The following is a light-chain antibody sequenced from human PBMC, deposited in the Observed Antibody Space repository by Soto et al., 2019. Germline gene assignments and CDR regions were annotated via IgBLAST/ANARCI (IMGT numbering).Light chain of an antibody. CDR3: QQYGSAPYT. Sequence: EIVLTQSPGTLSLSPGARATLSCRASQGVTSSYLAWYQQKPGQAPRLLIYGASSRATGIPDRFRGSGSGTDFTLTISSLEPEDFAVFYCQQYGSAPYTFGQGTKLEIK. V-gene: IGKV3-20*01. J-gene: IGKJ2*01. CDR2: GAS. CDR1: QGVTSSY.